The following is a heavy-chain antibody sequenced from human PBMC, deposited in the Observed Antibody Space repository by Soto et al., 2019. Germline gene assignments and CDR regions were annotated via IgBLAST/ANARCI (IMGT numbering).Heavy chain of an antibody. CDR2: ISYDGSNT. CDR3: AKEGGLSGRYYISSSYYSDY. D-gene: IGHD1-26*01. Sequence: QVQLVESGGGVVQPGRSLRLSCAASGFTFSSYGMHWVRQAPGKGLEWVAIISYDGSNTYYADSVKGRFTISRDNSKNTLYLQMNSLRAEDTSVYYCAKEGGLSGRYYISSSYYSDYGGQGSLVTVSS. V-gene: IGHV3-30*18. J-gene: IGHJ4*02. CDR1: GFTFSSYG.